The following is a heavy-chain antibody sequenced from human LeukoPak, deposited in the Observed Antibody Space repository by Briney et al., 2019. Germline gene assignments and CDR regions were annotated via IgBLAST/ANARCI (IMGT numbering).Heavy chain of an antibody. CDR3: ARNSSGYLDF. V-gene: IGHV4-34*01. J-gene: IGHJ4*02. CDR2: INHSGST. D-gene: IGHD3-22*01. Sequence: SETLSLTCAVYGESFSGYYWSWSWIRQPPGKGLEWIGEINHSGSTNYNPSLKSRVTISVDTSKNQFSLKLNSVTAADTAVYYCARNSSGYLDFWGQGTLVTVSS. CDR1: GESFSGYY.